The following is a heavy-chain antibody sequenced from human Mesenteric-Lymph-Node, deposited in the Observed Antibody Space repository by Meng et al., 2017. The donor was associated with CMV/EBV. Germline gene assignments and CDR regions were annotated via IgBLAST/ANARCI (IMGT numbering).Heavy chain of an antibody. D-gene: IGHD6-13*01. V-gene: IGHV3-21*04. CDR1: GFTFSSYS. J-gene: IGHJ4*02. CDR3: AKDLYSSSSWPDY. Sequence: GGSLRLSCAASGFTFSSYSMNWVRQAPGKGLEWVSSISSSSSYIYYADSVKGRFTISRDNAKNSLYLQMNSLRAEDTAVYYCAKDLYSSSSWPDYWGQGTLVTVSS. CDR2: ISSSSSYI.